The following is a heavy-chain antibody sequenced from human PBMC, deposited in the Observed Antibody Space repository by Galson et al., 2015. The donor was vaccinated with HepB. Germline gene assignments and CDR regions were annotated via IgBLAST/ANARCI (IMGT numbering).Heavy chain of an antibody. CDR2: ISTYNFNT. D-gene: IGHD1-26*01. J-gene: IGHJ4*02. V-gene: IGHV1-18*01. Sequence: SVKVSCKASGYTFTTYGISWVRQAPGQGLEWMGWISTYNFNTNFAQRLQDRVTMTTDTAKSTAYIELRSLGSDDTAVYYCARARYSTSPPDYWGQGTLVTVSS. CDR3: ARARYSTSPPDY. CDR1: GYTFTTYG.